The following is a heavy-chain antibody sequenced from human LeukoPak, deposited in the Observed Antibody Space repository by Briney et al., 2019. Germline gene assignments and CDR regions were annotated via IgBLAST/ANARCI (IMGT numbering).Heavy chain of an antibody. Sequence: ASVKVSCKASGGTFSSYAISWVRQAPGQGLEWMGRIIPILGIANYAQKFQGRVTITADKSTSTAYMELSSLRSEDTAVYYCARGRGIDIEVVPAAPGGGMDVWGQGTTVTVSS. J-gene: IGHJ6*02. CDR3: ARGRGIDIEVVPAAPGGGMDV. D-gene: IGHD2-2*01. CDR1: GGTFSSYA. CDR2: IIPILGIA. V-gene: IGHV1-69*04.